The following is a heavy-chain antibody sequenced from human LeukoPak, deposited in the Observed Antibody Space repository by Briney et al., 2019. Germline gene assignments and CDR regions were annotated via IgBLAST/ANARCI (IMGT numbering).Heavy chain of an antibody. D-gene: IGHD3-16*01. CDR2: IYWDNDE. CDR1: GFSLPTYGVG. Sequence: SGPTLVNPTETLTLTCTFSGFSLPTYGVGVGWIRQPPGKALEWLAIIYWDNDERYSPSLRSRFSFTKDISRNQVMLTMTNMDPVDTATYYCAHIMITFGGVSGDDAFDVWGQGTMVTVSS. CDR3: AHIMITFGGVSGDDAFDV. J-gene: IGHJ3*01. V-gene: IGHV2-5*02.